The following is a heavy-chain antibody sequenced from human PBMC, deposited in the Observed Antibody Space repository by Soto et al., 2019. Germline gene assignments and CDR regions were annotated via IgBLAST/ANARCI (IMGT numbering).Heavy chain of an antibody. CDR3: ARSILGVRRILTSHFQS. CDR2: ISGYNGKT. J-gene: IGHJ1*01. D-gene: IGHD3-10*01. V-gene: IGHV1-18*01. CDR1: GYTFSDIT. Sequence: QVQLVQSGADVKKPGASVKVSCKSSGYTFSDITISWVRQAPGHGLEWMGWISGYNGKTNYAQKFRARVTMTTHKSTSTAYMELKCLRPNDTARYYCARSILGVRRILTSHFQSWGQGTPVNVSS.